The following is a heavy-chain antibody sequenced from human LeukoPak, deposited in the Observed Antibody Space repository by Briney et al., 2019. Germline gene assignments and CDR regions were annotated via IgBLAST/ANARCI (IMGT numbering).Heavy chain of an antibody. Sequence: PSETLSLTCTVSGGSISSGGYYWSWIRQHPGKGLEWIGYIYYGGSTYYNPSLKSRVTISVDTSKNQFSLKLSSVTAADTAVYYCAGSLNLDYYGMDVWGQGTTVTVSS. CDR1: GGSISSGGYY. D-gene: IGHD2-15*01. CDR2: IYYGGST. CDR3: AGSLNLDYYGMDV. J-gene: IGHJ6*02. V-gene: IGHV4-31*03.